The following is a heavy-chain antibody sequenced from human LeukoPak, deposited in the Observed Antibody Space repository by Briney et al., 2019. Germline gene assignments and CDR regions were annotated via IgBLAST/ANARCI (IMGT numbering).Heavy chain of an antibody. Sequence: GGSLRLSCAASGFTFSDYYMSWIRQAPGKGLEWVLTIYSDGSTYYADSVKGRFTISRDNSKNTLYLQMNSLRAEDTAVYYCAVALLVGFGEPFDYWGQGTLVTVSS. CDR1: GFTFSDYY. V-gene: IGHV3-53*01. CDR3: AVALLVGFGEPFDY. CDR2: IYSDGST. J-gene: IGHJ4*02. D-gene: IGHD3-10*01.